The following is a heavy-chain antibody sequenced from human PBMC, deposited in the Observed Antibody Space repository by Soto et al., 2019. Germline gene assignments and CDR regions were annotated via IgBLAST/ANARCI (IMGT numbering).Heavy chain of an antibody. J-gene: IGHJ4*02. Sequence: ASVKVSCKASGYTFTSYAMHWVRQAPGQRLEWMGWINAGNGNTKYSQKFQGRVTITRDTSASTAYMELSSLRSEDTAVYYCARDRVRMSIAALSDYWGQGTLVTVSS. D-gene: IGHD6-6*01. V-gene: IGHV1-3*01. CDR2: INAGNGNT. CDR1: GYTFTSYA. CDR3: ARDRVRMSIAALSDY.